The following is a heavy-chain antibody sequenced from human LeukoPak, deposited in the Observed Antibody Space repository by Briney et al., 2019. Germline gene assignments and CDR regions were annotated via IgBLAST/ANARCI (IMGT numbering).Heavy chain of an antibody. CDR1: GYTFTSYG. CDR3: ARVETNGGGIFEYDFWSGLFDY. Sequence: ASVKVSCKASGYTFTSYGISWVRQAPGQGLEWMGWISAYNGNTNYAQKLQGRVTMTTDTSTSTAYMELRSLRSDDTAVYYCARVETNGGGIFEYDFWSGLFDYWGQGTLVRVSS. J-gene: IGHJ4*02. D-gene: IGHD3-3*01. CDR2: ISAYNGNT. V-gene: IGHV1-18*01.